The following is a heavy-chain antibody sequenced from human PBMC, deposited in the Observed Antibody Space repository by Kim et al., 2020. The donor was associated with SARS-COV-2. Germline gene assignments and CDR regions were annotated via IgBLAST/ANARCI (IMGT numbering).Heavy chain of an antibody. Sequence: AQKFQGRVTITADESTSTAYMELSSLRSEDTAVYYCARESSGSSWRRDVWGQGTTVTVSS. J-gene: IGHJ6*02. D-gene: IGHD6-13*01. V-gene: IGHV1-69*01. CDR3: ARESSGSSWRRDV.